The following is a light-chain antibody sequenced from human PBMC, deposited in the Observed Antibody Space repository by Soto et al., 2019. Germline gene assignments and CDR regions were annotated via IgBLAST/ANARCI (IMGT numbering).Light chain of an antibody. CDR2: GAS. Sequence: EIVMTQSPATLSVSPGERATLSCMASQSVSSNLAWYQQKPGQVPRLLIYGASTRATGIPARFSGSGSWTEFTLTISSLQSEDFAVYYCQQYNNWWTFGQGTKVEIK. J-gene: IGKJ1*01. V-gene: IGKV3-15*01. CDR3: QQYNNWWT. CDR1: QSVSSN.